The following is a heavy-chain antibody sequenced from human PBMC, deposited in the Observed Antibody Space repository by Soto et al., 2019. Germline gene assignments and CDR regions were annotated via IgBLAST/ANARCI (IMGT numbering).Heavy chain of an antibody. J-gene: IGHJ5*02. D-gene: IGHD3-10*01. CDR1: GYTFTSYG. V-gene: IGHV1-18*01. CDR3: ARDPCWVRAPVEIAGWFDL. Sequence: QVQLIQSGGDVKKPGASVKVSCKASGYTFTSYGISWVRQGPGQGLEWLGWISTYNRKTKYAQILQGRVTMTTDTSTTTTYMEVRDLLSDATAVYYCARDPCWVRAPVEIAGWFDLWGQGTLVSVSS. CDR2: ISTYNRKT.